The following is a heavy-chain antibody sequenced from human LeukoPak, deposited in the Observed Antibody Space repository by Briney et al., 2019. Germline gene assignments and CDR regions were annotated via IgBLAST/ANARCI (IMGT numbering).Heavy chain of an antibody. D-gene: IGHD2-21*01. Sequence: GGSLRLSCAAFGFTFSSYWMSWVRQAPGKGLEWVANIKQDGSEKYYVDSVKGRFTISRDNAKNSLYLQMNSLRAEDTAVYYCARESIYYYYYGMDVWGQGTTVTVSS. CDR1: GFTFSSYW. CDR3: ARESIYYYYYGMDV. CDR2: IKQDGSEK. V-gene: IGHV3-7*01. J-gene: IGHJ6*02.